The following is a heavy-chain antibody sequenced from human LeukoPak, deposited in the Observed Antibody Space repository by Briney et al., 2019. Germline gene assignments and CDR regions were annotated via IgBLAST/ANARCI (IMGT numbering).Heavy chain of an antibody. Sequence: HPGGSLRLSCVVSGFTFSTYSMNWVRQAPGKGLEWVSYISSSSSTVYYADSVKGRFTISRDNAKKSLYLQMNSLSADDTAVYYCAGGASEYSSSGDFAYWGQGTLVTVSS. D-gene: IGHD6-6*01. CDR2: ISSSSSTV. CDR3: AGGASEYSSSGDFAY. J-gene: IGHJ4*02. V-gene: IGHV3-48*01. CDR1: GFTFSTYS.